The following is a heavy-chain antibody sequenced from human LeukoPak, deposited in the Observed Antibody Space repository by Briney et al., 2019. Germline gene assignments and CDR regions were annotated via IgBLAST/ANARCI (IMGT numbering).Heavy chain of an antibody. Sequence: SETLSLTCAVYGGSFSGYYWSWIRQPPGKGLEWIGEINHSGSTNYNPSLKSRVTISVDASKNQFSLKLSSVTAADTAVYYCARGLWFGRKGFDPWGQGTLVTVSS. J-gene: IGHJ5*02. V-gene: IGHV4-34*01. CDR1: GGSFSGYY. CDR2: INHSGST. CDR3: ARGLWFGRKGFDP. D-gene: IGHD3-10*01.